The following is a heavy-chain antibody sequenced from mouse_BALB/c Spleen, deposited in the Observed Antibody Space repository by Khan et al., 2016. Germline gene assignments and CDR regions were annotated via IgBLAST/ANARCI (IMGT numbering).Heavy chain of an antibody. CDR3: TSSPTATRYFDV. CDR1: GYSITSDYA. D-gene: IGHD1-2*01. Sequence: EVQLQESGPGLVKPSQSLSLTCTVTGYSITSDYAWNWIRQFPGNKLEWMGYIRYSGSTTYNPYLKSRISITRETSKNQFFLQLNSVTTEDTATYYCTSSPTATRYFDVWGAGTTVTVSS. V-gene: IGHV3-2*02. CDR2: IRYSGST. J-gene: IGHJ1*01.